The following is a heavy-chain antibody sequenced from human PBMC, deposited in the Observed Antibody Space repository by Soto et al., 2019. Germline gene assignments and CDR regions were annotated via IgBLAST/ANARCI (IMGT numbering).Heavy chain of an antibody. D-gene: IGHD1-26*01. CDR3: ARRYGSAIDY. CDR2: IYYSGST. CDR1: GGSISSYY. Sequence: LSLTCTVSGGSISSYYWSWIRQPPGKGLEWIGYIYYSGSTNCNPSLKSRVTISVDTSKNQFSLKLSSVTAADTAVYYCARRYGSAIDYWGQGTLVTVSS. V-gene: IGHV4-59*08. J-gene: IGHJ4*02.